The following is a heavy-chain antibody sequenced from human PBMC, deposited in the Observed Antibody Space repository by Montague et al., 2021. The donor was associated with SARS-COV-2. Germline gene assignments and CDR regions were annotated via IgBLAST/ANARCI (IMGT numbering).Heavy chain of an antibody. D-gene: IGHD5-12*01. J-gene: IGHJ3*02. CDR3: ARRGYTQSRLDDAFDI. V-gene: IGHV4-39*01. CDR2: IYRSGYT. CDR1: HGSISSSLSY. Sequence: SETLSLTCTVSHGSISSSLSYWGWIRQPPGKGLEWIGSIYRSGYTFYSPSLKSRITMSVDTSKNQFYLSLASVTATDTAVYYCARRGYTQSRLDDAFDIWGQGTMVTVSS.